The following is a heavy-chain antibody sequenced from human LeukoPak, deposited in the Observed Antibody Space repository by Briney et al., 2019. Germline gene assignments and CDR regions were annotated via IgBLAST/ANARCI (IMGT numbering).Heavy chain of an antibody. CDR3: AAIQLWFRGDAFDI. J-gene: IGHJ3*02. CDR2: ISSRSSTI. Sequence: GGSLRLSCAASGFTFSSYSMNWVRQAPGKGLEWVSYISSRSSTIYCADSVKGRFTISRDNAKNSLYLQMNSLRAEDTAVYYCAAIQLWFRGDAFDIWGQGTMVTVSS. D-gene: IGHD5-18*01. V-gene: IGHV3-48*01. CDR1: GFTFSSYS.